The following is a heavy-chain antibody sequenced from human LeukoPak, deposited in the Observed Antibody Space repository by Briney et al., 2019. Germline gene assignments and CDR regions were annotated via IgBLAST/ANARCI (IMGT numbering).Heavy chain of an antibody. J-gene: IGHJ4*02. D-gene: IGHD3-10*01. CDR3: ARRPWFGDFDY. V-gene: IGHV4-34*01. Sequence: SETLSLTCAVYGGSFSGYYWSWIRQPPGKGLEWIGEINHSGSTNYNPSLKSRVTISVDTSKNQFSLKLSSVTAADTAVHYCARRPWFGDFDYWGQGTLVTVSS. CDR2: INHSGST. CDR1: GGSFSGYY.